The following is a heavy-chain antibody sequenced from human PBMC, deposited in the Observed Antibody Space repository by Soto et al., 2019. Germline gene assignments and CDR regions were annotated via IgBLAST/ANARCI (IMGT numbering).Heavy chain of an antibody. Sequence: DVQLVESGGGLVQPGRSLRLSCAASGFTFDDFAMHWVRQAPGKGLEWVSGISWNSGSRGYADSVKGRFTISRDNAKNSLYLQMNYLRAEDTALYYCAKDNYDSGSYYNWFDPWGQGTLVTVSS. CDR1: GFTFDDFA. D-gene: IGHD3-10*01. V-gene: IGHV3-9*01. CDR3: AKDNYDSGSYYNWFDP. CDR2: ISWNSGSR. J-gene: IGHJ5*02.